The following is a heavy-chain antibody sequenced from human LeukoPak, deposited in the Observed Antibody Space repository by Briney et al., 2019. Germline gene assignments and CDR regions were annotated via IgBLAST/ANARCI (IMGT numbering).Heavy chain of an antibody. CDR2: ISSSSSYI. CDR1: GFTFSSYS. Sequence: GGSLRLSCAASGFTFSSYSMNWVRQAPGKGLEWVSSISSSSSYIYYADSVKGRFTISRDNAKNSLDLQMNSLRVEDTAVYYCARLGPASSGWPESFDYWGQGTLVTDSS. CDR3: ARLGPASSGWPESFDY. D-gene: IGHD6-19*01. J-gene: IGHJ4*02. V-gene: IGHV3-21*04.